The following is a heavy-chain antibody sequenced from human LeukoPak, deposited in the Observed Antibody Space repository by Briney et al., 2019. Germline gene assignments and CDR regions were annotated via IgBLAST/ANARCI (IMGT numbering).Heavy chain of an antibody. CDR2: INSDASDT. Sequence: GGSLRLSCAASGFAFSRHWMHWVRQAPGKGLVWISRINSDASDTNYADFVKGRFTISRDNAKNTVYLQINSLRDEDTAVYYCARICSSTDCLIPDWGQGTLVTVSS. D-gene: IGHD2-2*01. V-gene: IGHV3-74*01. J-gene: IGHJ4*02. CDR1: GFAFSRHW. CDR3: ARICSSTDCLIPD.